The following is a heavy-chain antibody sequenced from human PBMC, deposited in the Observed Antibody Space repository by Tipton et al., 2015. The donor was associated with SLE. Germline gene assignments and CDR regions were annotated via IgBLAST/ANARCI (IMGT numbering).Heavy chain of an antibody. V-gene: IGHV4-30-2*01. Sequence: TLSLTCAVSGGSISSGGYTWSWIRQPPGKGLEWIGYVYHSGSPYYNPSLKSRVTISVDRSKNQFSLKLSSVTAADTAVYYCARSPVSGYYGMDVWGQGTTVTVSS. CDR2: VYHSGSP. J-gene: IGHJ6*02. D-gene: IGHD3-10*01. CDR1: GGSISSGGYT. CDR3: ARSPVSGYYGMDV.